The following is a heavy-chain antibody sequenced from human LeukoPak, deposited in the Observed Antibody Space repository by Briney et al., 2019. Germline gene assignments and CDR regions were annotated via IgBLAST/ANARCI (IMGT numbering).Heavy chain of an antibody. CDR2: ISSSGSTI. J-gene: IGHJ4*02. D-gene: IGHD6-13*01. CDR3: ARDSRYSSSWVDY. Sequence: GGSLRLSCAASGFTFSDYYMSWIRQAPGKGLEWVSYISSSGSTIYYADSAKGRFTISRDNVKNSLYLQMNSLRAEDTAVYYCARDSRYSSSWVDYWGQGTLVTVSS. CDR1: GFTFSDYY. V-gene: IGHV3-11*01.